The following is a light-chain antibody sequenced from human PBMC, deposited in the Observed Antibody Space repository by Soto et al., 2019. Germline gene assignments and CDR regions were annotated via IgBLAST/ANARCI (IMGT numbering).Light chain of an antibody. CDR2: EVT. V-gene: IGLV2-8*01. CDR1: SSDVGAYKY. J-gene: IGLJ3*02. CDR3: TSYVGNDIWV. Sequence: QSVLTQPPSASGSPGQSVPISCTGTSSDVGAYKYVSWYHQYPGKAPKLMIYEVTKRPSGVPDRFSGSKSGNTASLTVSGLQAEDEADYYCTSYVGNDIWVFGGGTKLTVL.